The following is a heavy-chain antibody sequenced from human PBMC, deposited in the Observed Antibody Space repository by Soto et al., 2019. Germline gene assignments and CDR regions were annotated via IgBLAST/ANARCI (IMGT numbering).Heavy chain of an antibody. D-gene: IGHD3-10*01. CDR1: GGSSSSGGYY. J-gene: IGHJ2*01. CDR3: ARDRGQNWYFDL. Sequence: QVQLQESGPGLEKPSQTLSLTCTVSGGSSSSGGYYWSWIRQHPGKGLEWIGYIYYSGSTYYNPSLKSRVTISVDTSKNQFSLKLSSVTAADTAVYYCARDRGQNWYFDLWGRGTLVTVSS. CDR2: IYYSGST. V-gene: IGHV4-31*03.